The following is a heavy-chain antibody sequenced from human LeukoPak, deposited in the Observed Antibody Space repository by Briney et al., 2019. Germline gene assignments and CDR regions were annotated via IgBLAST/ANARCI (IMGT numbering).Heavy chain of an antibody. CDR1: GFTFSNVW. CDR2: ISGSSSYT. J-gene: IGHJ4*02. D-gene: IGHD3-22*01. Sequence: GGSLRLSCAASGFTFSNVWMSWVRQAPGKGLEWVSYISGSSSYTGYADSVKGRFTISRDNAKNSLFLQMNSLRAEDTAVYYCASRRSGYHVDYWGQGTQVTVSS. V-gene: IGHV3-11*03. CDR3: ASRRSGYHVDY.